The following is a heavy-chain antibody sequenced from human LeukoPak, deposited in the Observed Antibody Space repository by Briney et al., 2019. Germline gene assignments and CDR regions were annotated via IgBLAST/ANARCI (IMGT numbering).Heavy chain of an antibody. CDR3: ARGVSAGGTNWFDP. D-gene: IGHD3-16*01. CDR1: GYTFTGYY. CDR2: INPNSGGP. V-gene: IGHV1-2*02. J-gene: IGHJ5*02. Sequence: GASVKVSCKASGYTFTGYYIHWVRQAPGQGLEWMGWINPNSGGPNYAQKFQGRVTMTRDTSISTAYMEMSRLRSDDTAVYYCARGVSAGGTNWFDPWGQGTLVTVSS.